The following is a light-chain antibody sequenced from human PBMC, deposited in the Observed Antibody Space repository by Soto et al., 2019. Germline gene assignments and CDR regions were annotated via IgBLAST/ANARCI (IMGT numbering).Light chain of an antibody. J-gene: IGKJ1*01. V-gene: IGKV3-11*01. Sequence: EIVLTQSPATLSLSPGERATLSCRASQSVSNYLAWYQQKPGQAPRFLIYDASNRATGIPARFSVSGSGTDLTLSISSLEPEDFAVYYCQQRSNWPPGKTFGQGTKVEIK. CDR2: DAS. CDR1: QSVSNY. CDR3: QQRSNWPPGKT.